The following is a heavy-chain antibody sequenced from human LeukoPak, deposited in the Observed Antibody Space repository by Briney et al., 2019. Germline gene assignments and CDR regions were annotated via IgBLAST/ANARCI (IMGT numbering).Heavy chain of an antibody. D-gene: IGHD2-2*01. V-gene: IGHV1-18*01. J-gene: IGHJ4*02. CDR2: ISAYNGNT. CDR3: ARDQTGGGIVVVPPDY. CDR1: GYTFTIYG. Sequence: ASVKVSYKASGYTFTIYGISWVRQAPGQGLEWMGWISAYNGNTNYAQKLQGRVTMTTDTSTSTAYMELRSLRSDDTAVYYCARDQTGGGIVVVPPDYWGQGTLVTVSS.